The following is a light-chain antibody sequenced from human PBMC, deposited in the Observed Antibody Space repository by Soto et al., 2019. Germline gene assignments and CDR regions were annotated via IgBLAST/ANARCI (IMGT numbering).Light chain of an antibody. V-gene: IGLV3-1*01. Sequence: SYELTQAPSVSVSPGQTASITCSGDKLGDKYACWYQQKPGQSPVLVIYQDSKRPSGIPERFSGSNSGNTATLTISGTQATDEADYYCQAWDSSTAVFGGGTKVTVL. CDR2: QDS. CDR3: QAWDSSTAV. CDR1: KLGDKY. J-gene: IGLJ2*01.